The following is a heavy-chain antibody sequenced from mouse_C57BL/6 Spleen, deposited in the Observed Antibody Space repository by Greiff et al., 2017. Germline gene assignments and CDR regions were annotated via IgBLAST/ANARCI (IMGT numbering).Heavy chain of an antibody. V-gene: IGHV1-82*01. CDR1: GYAFSSSW. D-gene: IGHD6-1*01. CDR3: ARSADRYFDY. Sequence: QVQLKQSGPELVKPGASVKISCKASGYAFSSSWMNWVKQRPGKGLEWIGRIYPGDGDTNYNGKFKGKATLTADKSSSTAYMQLSSLTSEDAAVYFCARSADRYFDYWGQGTTLTVSS. J-gene: IGHJ2*01. CDR2: IYPGDGDT.